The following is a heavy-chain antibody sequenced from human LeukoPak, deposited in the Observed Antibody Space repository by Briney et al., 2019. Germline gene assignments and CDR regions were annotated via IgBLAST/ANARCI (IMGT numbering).Heavy chain of an antibody. J-gene: IGHJ5*02. V-gene: IGHV3-23*01. CDR1: GFTFSSYA. Sequence: GGSLRLSCAASGFTFSSYAMSWVRQAPGKGLEWVSAISGSGGSTYYADSVKGRFTISRDNSKNTLYLQMNSLRAEETAVYYCAKDPYGSGSYYNPGWFDPWGQGTLVTVSS. D-gene: IGHD3-10*01. CDR2: ISGSGGST. CDR3: AKDPYGSGSYYNPGWFDP.